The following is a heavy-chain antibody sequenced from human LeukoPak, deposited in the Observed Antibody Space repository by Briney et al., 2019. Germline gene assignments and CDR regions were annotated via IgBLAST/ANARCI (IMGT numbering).Heavy chain of an antibody. Sequence: SETLSLTCTVSGGSISSGDYYWSWIRQPPGKGLEWIGYIYYSGSTYYNPSLKSRVTISVDTSKNQFSLKLSSVTAADTAVYYCARGRHDYVWGSYRYFDYWGQGTLATVSS. CDR3: ARGRHDYVWGSYRYFDY. CDR1: GGSISSGDYY. D-gene: IGHD3-16*02. CDR2: IYYSGST. V-gene: IGHV4-30-4*01. J-gene: IGHJ4*02.